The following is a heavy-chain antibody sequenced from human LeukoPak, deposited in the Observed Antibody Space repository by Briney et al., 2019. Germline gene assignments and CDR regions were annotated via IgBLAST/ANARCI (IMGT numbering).Heavy chain of an antibody. D-gene: IGHD3-22*01. CDR1: GFTFSSYA. CDR3: AKTRAYYYDSSGYPDY. J-gene: IGHJ4*02. V-gene: IGHV3-23*01. CDR2: ISGSGGST. Sequence: PGTSLRLSCAASGFTFSSYAMSWVRQAPGKGLEWVSGISGSGGSTYYADSVKGRFTISRDNSKNTLYLQMNSLRAEDTAVYYCAKTRAYYYDSSGYPDYWGQGTLVTVSS.